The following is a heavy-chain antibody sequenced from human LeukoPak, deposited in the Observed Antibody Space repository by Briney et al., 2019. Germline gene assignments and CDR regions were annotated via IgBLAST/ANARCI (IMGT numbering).Heavy chain of an antibody. CDR3: ARGAAMITSASFDI. CDR1: GGSISSSY. Sequence: SETLSLTCTVSGGSISSSYWSWIRQPAGKGLEWIGRICSSGRTNYNPSLKSRVTVSVDTSKNQFSLKLTSVTAADTAVYYCARGAAMITSASFDIWGQGTMVTVSS. J-gene: IGHJ3*02. V-gene: IGHV4-4*07. CDR2: ICSSGRT. D-gene: IGHD5-18*01.